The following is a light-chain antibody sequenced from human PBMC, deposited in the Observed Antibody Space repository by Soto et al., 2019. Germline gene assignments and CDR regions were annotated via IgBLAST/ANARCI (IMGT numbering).Light chain of an antibody. J-gene: IGLJ2*01. CDR1: SSDVGGYNY. V-gene: IGLV2-11*01. Sequence: QSALTQPRSVSGSPGQSVTISCTGTSSDVGGYNYVSWYQQHPGKAPKLMIYDVSKRPSGVPDRFSGSKSGNTASLTISGLQAEDEADYYCCCYAGGDTVVFGGGTKLTVL. CDR3: CCYAGGDTVV. CDR2: DVS.